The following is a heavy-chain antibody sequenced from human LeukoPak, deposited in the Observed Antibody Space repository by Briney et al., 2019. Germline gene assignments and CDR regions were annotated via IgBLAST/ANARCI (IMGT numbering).Heavy chain of an antibody. J-gene: IGHJ4*02. CDR1: GFTFDDYG. V-gene: IGHV3-20*04. Sequence: GGSLRLSCAASGFTFDDYGMSWVRQAPGKGPDWVSGFNWNGGSTGYADSVKGRFTISRDNAKNSLYLQMNSLRAEDTALYYCAREYCSSTSCFFSYWGQGTLVTVSS. CDR3: AREYCSSTSCFFSY. D-gene: IGHD2-2*01. CDR2: FNWNGGST.